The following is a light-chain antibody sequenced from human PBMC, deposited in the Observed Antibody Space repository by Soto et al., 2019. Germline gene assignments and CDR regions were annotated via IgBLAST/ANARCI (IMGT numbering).Light chain of an antibody. CDR3: QQGYKIPPFT. V-gene: IGKV1-39*01. CDR1: ETISTF. J-gene: IGKJ3*01. Sequence: DIQMTQSPSSLSASVGDRVTMTCRASETISTFLNWYQQKPGKAPRLLIYATSTLQSGVPSRFSGSGSGTDFTLTISSLQPEDFATYYCQQGYKIPPFTFGPGTKVDLK. CDR2: ATS.